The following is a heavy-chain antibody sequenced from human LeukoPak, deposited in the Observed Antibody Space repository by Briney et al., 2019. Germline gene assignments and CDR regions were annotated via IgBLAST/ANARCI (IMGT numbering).Heavy chain of an antibody. D-gene: IGHD3-16*01. CDR2: IYYSGST. J-gene: IGHJ4*02. CDR1: GGSISSSSYY. V-gene: IGHV4-39*07. Sequence: SETLSLTCTVSGGSISSSSYYWGWIRQPPGKGLEWIGSIYYSGSTYYNPSLKSRVTISLDTSNTQFSLKLKSMTAADTAVYYCARMRGLGGGWVFDHWGQGTLVTVSS. CDR3: ARMRGLGGGWVFDH.